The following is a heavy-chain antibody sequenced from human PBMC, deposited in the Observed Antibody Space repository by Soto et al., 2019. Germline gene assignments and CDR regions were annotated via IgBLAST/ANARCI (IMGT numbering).Heavy chain of an antibody. V-gene: IGHV1-18*01. CDR1: GNTFISYG. CDR3: ASAWFSTSWFGPVAPGANGGHSVS. Sequence: QVQLVQSGAAVKKTGATVEVSCKASGNTFISYGITWVRQAPGQALEWMGWISPYNGKTYNTPDFQGIITRTTNASTATAYMELSSFRSAGSAVYYCASAWFSTSWFGPVAPGANGGHSVSWGKGTMVTVSS. CDR2: ISPYNGKT. D-gene: IGHD6-13*01. J-gene: IGHJ1*01.